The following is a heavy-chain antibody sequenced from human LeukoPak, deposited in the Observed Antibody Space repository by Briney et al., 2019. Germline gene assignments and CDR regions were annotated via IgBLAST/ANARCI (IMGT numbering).Heavy chain of an antibody. D-gene: IGHD5-18*01. CDR3: VKDLDGGYSYRVWQAFDI. J-gene: IGHJ3*02. V-gene: IGHV3-64D*06. Sequence: GGSLRLSCAASGFTFSSYAMHWVRQAPGKGLEYVSSISSNGGNTYYADSVKGRFTISRDNSKNTLYIQMSSLRAEDTAVYYCVKDLDGGYSYRVWQAFDIWGQGTMVTVSS. CDR2: ISSNGGNT. CDR1: GFTFSSYA.